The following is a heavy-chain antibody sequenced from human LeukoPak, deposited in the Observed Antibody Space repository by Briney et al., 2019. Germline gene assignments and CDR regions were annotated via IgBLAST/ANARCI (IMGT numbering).Heavy chain of an antibody. CDR1: GGSISSYY. Sequence: SETLSLTCTVSGGSISSYYWSWIRQPPGKGLEWIGYIYYSGSTNYNPSLKSRVTISVDTSKNQFSLKLSSVTAADTAVYYCARVYYYGSGINWFDPWGQGTLVTVSS. V-gene: IGHV4-59*01. J-gene: IGHJ5*02. CDR2: IYYSGST. D-gene: IGHD3-10*01. CDR3: ARVYYYGSGINWFDP.